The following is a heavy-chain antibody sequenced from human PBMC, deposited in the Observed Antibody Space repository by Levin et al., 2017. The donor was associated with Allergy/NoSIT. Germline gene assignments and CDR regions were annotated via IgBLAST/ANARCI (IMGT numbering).Heavy chain of an antibody. J-gene: IGHJ4*02. D-gene: IGHD3-22*01. Sequence: GGSLRLSCAASGFTFSSYGMHWVRQAPGKGLEWVAVIWYDGSNKYYADSVKGRFTISRDNSKNTLYLQMNSLRAEDTAVYYCARGEDYYDSSGYDYWGQGTLVTVSS. CDR3: ARGEDYYDSSGYDY. CDR2: IWYDGSNK. CDR1: GFTFSSYG. V-gene: IGHV3-33*01.